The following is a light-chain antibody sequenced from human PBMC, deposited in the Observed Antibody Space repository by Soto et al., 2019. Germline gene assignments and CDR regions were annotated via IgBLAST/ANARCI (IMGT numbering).Light chain of an antibody. Sequence: EIIMTQSPATLSVSPGEGVTLSCRASQGIGDTLAWYQHKPGQTPRLLIYDTSARATGVPARFSGSRSGTEFTLTINSLQSDDVATYYCQKCNIAPFTFGPGTKVDIK. CDR3: QKCNIAPFT. CDR1: QGIGDT. J-gene: IGKJ3*01. CDR2: DTS. V-gene: IGKV3-15*01.